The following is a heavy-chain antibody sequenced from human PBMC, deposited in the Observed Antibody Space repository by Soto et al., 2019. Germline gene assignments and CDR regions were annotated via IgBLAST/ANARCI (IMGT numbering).Heavy chain of an antibody. CDR1: GFTFDDYT. V-gene: IGHV3-43*01. CDR3: AKDIRSYGSGRYYYGMDV. Sequence: GGSLRLSCAASGFTFDDYTMHWVRQAPGKGLEWVSLISWDGGSTYYADSVKGRFTISRDNSKNSLYLQMNSLRTEDTALYYCAKDIRSYGSGRYYYGMDVWGQGTTVTVSS. CDR2: ISWDGGST. D-gene: IGHD3-10*01. J-gene: IGHJ6*02.